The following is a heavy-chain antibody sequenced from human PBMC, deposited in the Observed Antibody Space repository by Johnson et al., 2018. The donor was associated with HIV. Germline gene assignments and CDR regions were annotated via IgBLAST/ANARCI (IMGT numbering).Heavy chain of an antibody. Sequence: QVQLVESGGGVVQPGRSLRLSCAASGFTFSSYGMHWVRQAPGKGLEWVAVISYDGSNKYYADSVKGRFTISRDNSKNTLFLHMYSLRAEDTAVYYCAKDQYGSSGRYAFDIWGQGTMVTVSS. CDR3: AKDQYGSSGRYAFDI. D-gene: IGHD3-10*01. J-gene: IGHJ3*02. CDR1: GFTFSSYG. V-gene: IGHV3-30*18. CDR2: ISYDGSNK.